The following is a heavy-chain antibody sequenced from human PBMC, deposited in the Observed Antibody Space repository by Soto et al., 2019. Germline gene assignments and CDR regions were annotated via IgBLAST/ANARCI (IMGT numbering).Heavy chain of an antibody. V-gene: IGHV1-69*02. CDR2: IIPILGIA. CDR1: GGTFSSYT. J-gene: IGHJ4*02. CDR3: ARLGYSSGWTNYFDY. D-gene: IGHD6-19*01. Sequence: ASVKVSCKASGGTFSSYTISWVRQAPGQGLEWMGRIIPILGIANYAQKFQGRVTITADKSTSTAYMELSSLRSEDTAVYYCARLGYSSGWTNYFDYWGQGTLVTVSS.